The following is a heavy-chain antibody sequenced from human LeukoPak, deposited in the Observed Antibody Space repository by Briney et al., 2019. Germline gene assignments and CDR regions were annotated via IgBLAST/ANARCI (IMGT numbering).Heavy chain of an antibody. CDR2: INHSGST. CDR3: TRRRNYLSHFDY. V-gene: IGHV4-39*07. CDR1: GGSISSNDYY. D-gene: IGHD1-7*01. J-gene: IGHJ4*02. Sequence: SETLSLTCTVSGGSISSNDYYWGWIRQSPGKGLEWIGEINHSGSTNYNSSLKSRVTISVDTSKNQFSLKLSSVTAADTAVYYCTRRRNYLSHFDYWGQGTLVTVSS.